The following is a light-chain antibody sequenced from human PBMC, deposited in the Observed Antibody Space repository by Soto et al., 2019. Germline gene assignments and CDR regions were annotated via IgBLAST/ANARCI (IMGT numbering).Light chain of an antibody. V-gene: IGKV3-11*01. CDR3: HQRQYWPPIT. Sequence: EIGWTQSQATLALSPGERATLFCRASQSVSSYFAWYQQKPGQAPNLLIYDASNRATGIPARFSGSGSGTDFTLTISSLEPEDFAVYYCHQRQYWPPITFGQGTRLEIK. CDR1: QSVSSY. J-gene: IGKJ5*01. CDR2: DAS.